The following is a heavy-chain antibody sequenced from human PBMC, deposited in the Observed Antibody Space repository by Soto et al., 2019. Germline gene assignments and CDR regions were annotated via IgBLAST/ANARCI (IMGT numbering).Heavy chain of an antibody. J-gene: IGHJ3*02. CDR2: IIPIFGTA. Sequence: VASVKVSCKASGGTFSSYAISWVRQAPGQGLEWMGGIIPIFGTANYAQKFQGRVTITADESTSTAYMELSSLRSEDTAVYYCARDEDYYGSGRGDAFDIWGQGIMVTVSS. D-gene: IGHD3-10*01. V-gene: IGHV1-69*13. CDR1: GGTFSSYA. CDR3: ARDEDYYGSGRGDAFDI.